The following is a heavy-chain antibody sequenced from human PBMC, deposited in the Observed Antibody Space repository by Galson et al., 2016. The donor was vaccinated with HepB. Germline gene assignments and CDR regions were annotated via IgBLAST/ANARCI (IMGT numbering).Heavy chain of an antibody. Sequence: TLSLTCTVSGGSISSGGYYWSWIRQHPGKGLEWIGYIYYSGSTYYNPSLKSRVTISVDTSKNQFSLKLNSVTAADTAIYYCARVNMDYYYYSMDVWGQGTTVTVSS. V-gene: IGHV4-31*03. D-gene: IGHD2/OR15-2a*01. CDR2: IYYSGST. CDR3: ARVNMDYYYYSMDV. CDR1: GGSISSGGYY. J-gene: IGHJ6*02.